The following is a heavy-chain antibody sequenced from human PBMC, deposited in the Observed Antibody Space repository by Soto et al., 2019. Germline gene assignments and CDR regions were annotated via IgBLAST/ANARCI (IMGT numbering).Heavy chain of an antibody. Sequence: PGGPLTLYCAACGFTSGTYTLKRVPQAPGKGLEWVSYISSSSSTIYYADSVKGRFTISRDNAKNSLYLQMNSLRAEDTAVYYYARGEHRYENWGQTTSFTDSS. D-gene: IGHD1-1*01. J-gene: IGHJ3*01. CDR3: ARGEHRYEN. V-gene: IGHV3-48*01. CDR1: GFTSGTYT. CDR2: ISSSSSTI.